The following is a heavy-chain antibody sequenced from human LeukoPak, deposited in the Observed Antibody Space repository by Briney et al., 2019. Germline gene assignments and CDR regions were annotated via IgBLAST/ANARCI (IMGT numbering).Heavy chain of an antibody. V-gene: IGHV1-69*13. Sequence: GASVNVSCKASGGTFSSYAISWVRQAPGQGLEWMGGIIPIFGTANYAQKFQGRVTITADESTSTAYMELSSLRSEDTAVYYCARGFWSGYYGMDVWGQGTTVTVSS. CDR2: IIPIFGTA. CDR1: GGTFSSYA. J-gene: IGHJ6*02. CDR3: ARGFWSGYYGMDV. D-gene: IGHD3-3*01.